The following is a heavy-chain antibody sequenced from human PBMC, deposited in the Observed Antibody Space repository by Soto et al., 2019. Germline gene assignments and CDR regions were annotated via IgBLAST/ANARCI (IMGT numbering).Heavy chain of an antibody. Sequence: SETLSLTCVVSGVSMYSRYWWSWVRQSPGKGLEWIGYIYYSGSTNYNPSLKSRVTISVDTSKTQFSLKLSSVTAEDTAVYYWARNWALGPPRDYWGQGTVVPVSS. CDR2: IYYSGST. V-gene: IGHV4-4*02. CDR3: ARNWALGPPRDY. D-gene: IGHD3-16*01. J-gene: IGHJ4*02. CDR1: GVSMYSRYW.